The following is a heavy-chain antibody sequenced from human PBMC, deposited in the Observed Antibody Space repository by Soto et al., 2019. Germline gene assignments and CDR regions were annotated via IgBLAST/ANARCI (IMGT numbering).Heavy chain of an antibody. V-gene: IGHV3-11*06. D-gene: IGHD5-18*01. CDR2: ISSSSSYT. CDR3: ARDSVDTAMVTNYYGMDV. Sequence: QVQLVESGGGLVKPGGSLRLSCAASGFTFSDYYMSWIRQAPGKGLEWVSYISSSSSYTNYADSVKGRFTISRENAKNSLYLQMNSLIAEETAVYYCARDSVDTAMVTNYYGMDVWGQGTTVTVSS. J-gene: IGHJ6*02. CDR1: GFTFSDYY.